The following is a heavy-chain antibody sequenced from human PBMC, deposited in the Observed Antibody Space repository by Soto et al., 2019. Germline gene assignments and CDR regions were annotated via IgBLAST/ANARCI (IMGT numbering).Heavy chain of an antibody. CDR1: GGSFSGYY. D-gene: IGHD3-10*01. Sequence: SATLSLTCAVYGGSFSGYYWNWIRQPPGKGLEWIGEINHSGSTNYNPSLKSRVTISVDTSKNQFSLKLSSVTAADTAVYYCARVSGIYYYGMDVWGQGTTVT. J-gene: IGHJ6*02. CDR3: ARVSGIYYYGMDV. V-gene: IGHV4-34*01. CDR2: INHSGST.